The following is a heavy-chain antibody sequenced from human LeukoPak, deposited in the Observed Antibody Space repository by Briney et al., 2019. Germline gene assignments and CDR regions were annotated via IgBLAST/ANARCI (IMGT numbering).Heavy chain of an antibody. Sequence: ASVKVSCKASGYTFTSYYMHWVRQAPGQGLKWMGIINPSGGSTSYAQKFQGRVTMTRDTSTSTVYMELSSLRSEDTAVYYCARDLERAAMARRYYYYYGMDVWGQGTTVTVSS. CDR2: INPSGGST. D-gene: IGHD5-18*01. J-gene: IGHJ6*02. CDR3: ARDLERAAMARRYYYYYGMDV. CDR1: GYTFTSYY. V-gene: IGHV1-46*01.